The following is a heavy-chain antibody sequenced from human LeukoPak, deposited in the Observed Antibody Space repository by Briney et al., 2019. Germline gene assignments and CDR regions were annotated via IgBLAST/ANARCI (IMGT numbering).Heavy chain of an antibody. Sequence: GASVKVSCKASGYTLTGYNIHWVRQAPGQGLEWMGWTNPNTGGTTFAQKFQGRVTMTRDTSISTAYMELSSLRSDDTAVYYCARALGMAVAGSAGYWGQGTLVTVSS. D-gene: IGHD6-19*01. J-gene: IGHJ4*02. CDR1: GYTLTGYN. V-gene: IGHV1-2*02. CDR3: ARALGMAVAGSAGY. CDR2: TNPNTGGT.